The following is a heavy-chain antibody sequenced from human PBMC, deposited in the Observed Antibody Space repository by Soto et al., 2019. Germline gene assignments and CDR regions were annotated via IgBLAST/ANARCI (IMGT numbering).Heavy chain of an antibody. CDR3: ARVRGGGSEYFFDY. CDR1: GYTFTRYN. J-gene: IGHJ4*02. D-gene: IGHD2-15*01. Sequence: GASVKVSCKASGYTFTRYNVHWVRQAPGQGLEWMAIINPSGGTTYYVQKFEGRVTLTTDTSTSTVYMELSSLRFDDTAVYYCARVRGGGSEYFFDYWGQGTLVTVSS. V-gene: IGHV1-46*01. CDR2: INPSGGTT.